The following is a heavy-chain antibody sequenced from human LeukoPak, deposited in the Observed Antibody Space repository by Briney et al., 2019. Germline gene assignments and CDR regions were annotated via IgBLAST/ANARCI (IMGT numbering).Heavy chain of an antibody. V-gene: IGHV4-4*07. CDR1: GASMNTYY. CDR2: IYTRGDT. CDR3: ATVRDRTSYFGDLDI. D-gene: IGHD3/OR15-3a*01. Sequence: SETLSLTCTVSGASMNTYYWSWIRQPAGQGLEWIGRIYTRGDTNYNPSLKSRVTMSVDTSKNQFSLRLISVTAADTGVYYCATVRDRTSYFGDLDIWGHGTMVTVSS. J-gene: IGHJ3*02.